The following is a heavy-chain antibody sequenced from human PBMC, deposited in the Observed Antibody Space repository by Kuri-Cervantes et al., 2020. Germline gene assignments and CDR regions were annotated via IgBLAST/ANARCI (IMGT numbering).Heavy chain of an antibody. Sequence: SETLSLTCTVSGGSISSYYWGWIRQPPGKGLEWIGYIYYSGSTNYNPSLKSRVTISVDTSKNQFSLKLTSVTAADTAVYYCARGLTYYNFWSGYAPPWGQGTLVTVSS. CDR3: ARGLTYYNFWSGYAPP. D-gene: IGHD3-3*01. V-gene: IGHV4-59*12. CDR1: GGSISSYY. J-gene: IGHJ5*02. CDR2: IYYSGST.